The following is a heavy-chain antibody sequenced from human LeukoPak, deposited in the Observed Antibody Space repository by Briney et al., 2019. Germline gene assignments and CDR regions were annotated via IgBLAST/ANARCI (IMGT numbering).Heavy chain of an antibody. CDR3: ARAVIENWFDP. CDR1: GGSISSGDYY. D-gene: IGHD3-22*01. J-gene: IGHJ5*02. Sequence: SETLSLTCTVSGGSISSGDYYWSWIRQPPGKGLEWIGYIYYSGSTYYNPSLKSRVTISVDTSKNQFSLKLSSVTAADTAVYYCARAVIENWFDPWGQGTLVTVSS. V-gene: IGHV4-30-4*01. CDR2: IYYSGST.